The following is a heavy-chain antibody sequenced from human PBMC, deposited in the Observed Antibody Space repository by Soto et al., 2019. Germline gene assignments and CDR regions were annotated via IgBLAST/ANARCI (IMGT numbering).Heavy chain of an antibody. CDR2: ISSSSSYI. J-gene: IGHJ5*02. CDR1: GFTFSSYS. CDR3: ARDYRLSITIFGVVWFDP. V-gene: IGHV3-21*01. Sequence: GGSLRLSCAASGFTFSSYSMNWVRQAPGKGLEWVSSISSSSSYIYYADSVKGRFTISRDNAKNSLYLQMNSLRAEDTAVYYCARDYRLSITIFGVVWFDPWGQGTLVTVSS. D-gene: IGHD3-3*01.